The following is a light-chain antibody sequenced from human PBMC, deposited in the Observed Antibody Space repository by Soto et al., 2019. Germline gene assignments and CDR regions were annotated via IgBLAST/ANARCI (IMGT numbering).Light chain of an antibody. J-gene: IGKJ4*01. CDR2: DAS. CDR3: QQRSNWPPVT. CDR1: QSVSSY. Sequence: EIVLTQSPATLSLSPGEIATLSCRASQSVSSYLAWYQQKPGQAPRLLIYDASNRATGIPARFSGSGSWTDFNLTISSLEPEDFAIYYCQQRSNWPPVTFGGGTKVEIK. V-gene: IGKV3-11*01.